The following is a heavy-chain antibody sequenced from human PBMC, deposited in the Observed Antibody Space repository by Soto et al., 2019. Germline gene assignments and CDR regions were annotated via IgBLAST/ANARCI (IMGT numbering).Heavy chain of an antibody. CDR3: ARDSPKGYSGLC. CDR2: IYYSGST. V-gene: IGHV4-31*03. Sequence: SETLSLTCTVSGGSISSGGYYWSWIRQHPGKGLEWIGYIYYSGSTYYNPSLKSRVTISVDTSKNQFSLKLSSVTAADTAVYYCARDSPKGYSGLCWGQGTLVTVSS. D-gene: IGHD5-12*01. J-gene: IGHJ4*02. CDR1: GGSISSGGYY.